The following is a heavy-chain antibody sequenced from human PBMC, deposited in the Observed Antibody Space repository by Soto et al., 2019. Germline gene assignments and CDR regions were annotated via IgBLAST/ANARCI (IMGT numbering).Heavy chain of an antibody. Sequence: SETLSLTCTVSGGSISSSSYYWGWIRQPPGKGLEWIGSIDYSGSTYYNPSLKSRVTISVDTSKNQFSLKLSSVTAADTAVYYCARPGYPYYYYGMDVWGQGTTVTVSS. D-gene: IGHD2-15*01. CDR3: ARPGYPYYYYGMDV. CDR1: GGSISSSSYY. V-gene: IGHV4-39*01. CDR2: IDYSGST. J-gene: IGHJ6*02.